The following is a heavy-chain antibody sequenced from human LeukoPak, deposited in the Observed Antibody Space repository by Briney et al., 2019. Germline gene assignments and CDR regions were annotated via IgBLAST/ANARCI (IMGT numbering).Heavy chain of an antibody. CDR2: IYPGDSDT. CDR3: ARIESYYYDSSGYYFDY. CDR1: GYSFTSYW. V-gene: IGHV5-51*01. D-gene: IGHD3-22*01. Sequence: GESLQISCKGSGYSFTSYWIGWVRPMPGKGLEWMGIIYPGDSDTRYSPSFQGQVTISADKSISTAYLQWSSLKASDTAMYYCARIESYYYDSSGYYFDYWGQGTLVTVSS. J-gene: IGHJ4*02.